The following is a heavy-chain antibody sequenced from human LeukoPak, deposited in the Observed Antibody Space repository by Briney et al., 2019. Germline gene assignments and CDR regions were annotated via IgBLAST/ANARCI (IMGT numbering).Heavy chain of an antibody. V-gene: IGHV4-59*12. CDR3: ARGGKATVVTM. J-gene: IGHJ4*02. CDR1: GGSISSYY. D-gene: IGHD4-23*01. Sequence: SETLSLTCTVSGGSISSYYWSWIRQPPGKGLEWIGYIHYSGSTNYNPSLKSRVTISVDASKNQSSLKLTSVTAADTALYYCARGGKATVVTMWGQGILVTVSS. CDR2: IHYSGST.